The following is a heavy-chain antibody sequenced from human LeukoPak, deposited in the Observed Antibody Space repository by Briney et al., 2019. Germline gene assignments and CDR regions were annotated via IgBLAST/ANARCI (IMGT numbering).Heavy chain of an antibody. D-gene: IGHD3-22*01. Sequence: GGSLRLSCAASGFTFSNYWLSWVRQAPGKGLEWVANIKQDGSEKYYVDSVKGRFTISRDNAKNSLYLQMNSLRAEDTAVYYCARGSYYDSSGYYYLDYWGQGTLVTVSS. CDR1: GFTFSNYW. J-gene: IGHJ4*02. CDR2: IKQDGSEK. V-gene: IGHV3-7*01. CDR3: ARGSYYDSSGYYYLDY.